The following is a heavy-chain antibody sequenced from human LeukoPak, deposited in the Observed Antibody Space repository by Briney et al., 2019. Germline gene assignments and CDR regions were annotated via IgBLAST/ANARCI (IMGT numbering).Heavy chain of an antibody. Sequence: PGGPLSLSCAASGFTSSTYGMHGVPQAPGKGVEGVALLWYDGSDKFYEDSVKGRFTISRDNSKNTLYLQMNSLRAEDTAVYYCARDRSYGSGNYYPDYWGQGTLVTVSS. V-gene: IGHV3-33*01. CDR1: GFTSSTYG. D-gene: IGHD3-10*01. CDR2: LWYDGSDK. J-gene: IGHJ4*02. CDR3: ARDRSYGSGNYYPDY.